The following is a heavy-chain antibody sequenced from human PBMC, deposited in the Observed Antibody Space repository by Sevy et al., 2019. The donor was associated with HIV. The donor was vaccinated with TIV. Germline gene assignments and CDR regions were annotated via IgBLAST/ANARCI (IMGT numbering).Heavy chain of an antibody. CDR3: VKGLMYASGSTLYYGMDV. V-gene: IGHV3-64D*06. Sequence: GGSLRLSCSASGFTFSHYAMHWVRQAPGKGLEYVSVISSNGGSTYYADPVKGRFTISRDNSKNTLFLQMSSLRPEDTAVYYCVKGLMYASGSTLYYGMDVWGQGTTVTVSS. CDR2: ISSNGGST. D-gene: IGHD6-19*01. J-gene: IGHJ6*02. CDR1: GFTFSHYA.